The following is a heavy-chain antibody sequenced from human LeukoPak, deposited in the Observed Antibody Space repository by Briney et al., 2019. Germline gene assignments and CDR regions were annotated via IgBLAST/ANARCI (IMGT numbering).Heavy chain of an antibody. V-gene: IGHV3-23*01. CDR3: ANALYSSGYYHYYYYYGMDV. D-gene: IGHD3-22*01. Sequence: GGSLRLSCAASGFTSSSYAMSWVRQAPGKGLEWVSAISGSGASTYYADSVKGRFTISRDNSKNTLYLQMNSLRAEDTAVYYCANALYSSGYYHYYYYYGMDVWGQGTTVTVSS. CDR1: GFTSSSYA. CDR2: ISGSGAST. J-gene: IGHJ6*02.